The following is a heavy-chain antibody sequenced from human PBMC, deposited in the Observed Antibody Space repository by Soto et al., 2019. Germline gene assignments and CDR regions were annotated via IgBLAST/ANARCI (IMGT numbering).Heavy chain of an antibody. V-gene: IGHV3-21*06. CDR1: KFTSTRYS. CDR3: ARESEDLTSNFDY. CDR2: ISSTTNYI. J-gene: IGHJ4*02. Sequence: GCMRLSCASAKFTSTRYSMNWVRQVPGKGLEWVSSISSTTNYIYYGDSMKGRFTISRDNAKNSLYLEMNSLRAEDTAVYYCARESEDLTSNFDYWGQGTLVTVSS.